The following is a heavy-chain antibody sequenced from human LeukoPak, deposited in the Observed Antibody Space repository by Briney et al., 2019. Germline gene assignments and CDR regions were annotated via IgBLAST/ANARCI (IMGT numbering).Heavy chain of an antibody. CDR2: IYYSGST. CDR3: ARMGGSSWSLDY. J-gene: IGHJ4*02. D-gene: IGHD6-13*01. CDR1: GGSISSYY. V-gene: IGHV4-59*01. Sequence: PSETLSLTCTVSGGSISSYYWSWIRQPPGKGLEWIGYIYYSGSTNYNPSLKSRVTISVDTSKNQFSLKLSSVTAADTAVYYCARMGGSSWSLDYWGQGTLVTVSS.